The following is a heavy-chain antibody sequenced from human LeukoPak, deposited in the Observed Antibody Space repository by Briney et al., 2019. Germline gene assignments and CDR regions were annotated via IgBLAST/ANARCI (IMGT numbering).Heavy chain of an antibody. J-gene: IGHJ4*02. CDR2: MNPNSGNT. V-gene: IGHV1-8*01. CDR1: GYTFTSYD. CDR3: ARGSPMSAVRGKIPDY. Sequence: ASVKVSFKASGYTFTSYDINWVRQATGQGLEWMGWMNPNSGNTGYAQKFQGRVSMTTNTSISTAYMELSSLRSEDTAVYYCARGSPMSAVRGKIPDYWGQGSLVTVSS. D-gene: IGHD4-17*01.